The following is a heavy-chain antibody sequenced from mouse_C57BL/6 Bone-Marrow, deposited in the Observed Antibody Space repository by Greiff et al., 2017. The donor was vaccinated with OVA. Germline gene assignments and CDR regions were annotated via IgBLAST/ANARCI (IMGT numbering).Heavy chain of an antibody. CDR3: ARDWSIFAY. CDR1: GFTFSSYA. J-gene: IGHJ3*01. D-gene: IGHD2-10*02. Sequence: EVQLQESGGGLVKPGGSLTLSCAASGFTFSSYAMSWVRQTPEKRLEWVATISDGGSYTYYTDHVKGRFTISRDNAKNNLYLQMSHLKSEDTAMYYCARDWSIFAYWGQGTLVTVSA. V-gene: IGHV5-4*01. CDR2: ISDGGSYT.